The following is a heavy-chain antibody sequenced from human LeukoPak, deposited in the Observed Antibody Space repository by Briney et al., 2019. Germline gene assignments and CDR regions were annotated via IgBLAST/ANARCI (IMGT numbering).Heavy chain of an antibody. Sequence: SETLSLTCTVSGGSISSSSYYWGWIRQPPGKGLEWLGSIYYSGTTYYNPSLKSRVTISVDTSKNQFSLKLTSVTAADTAVYYCARQNYDFWSGVGHNWFDPWGQGTLVTVSS. CDR1: GGSISSSSYY. CDR2: IYYSGTT. CDR3: ARQNYDFWSGVGHNWFDP. D-gene: IGHD3-3*01. V-gene: IGHV4-39*01. J-gene: IGHJ5*02.